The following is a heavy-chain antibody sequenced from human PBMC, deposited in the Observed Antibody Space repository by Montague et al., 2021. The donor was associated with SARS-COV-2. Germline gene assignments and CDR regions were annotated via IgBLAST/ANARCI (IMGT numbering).Heavy chain of an antibody. V-gene: IGHV4-59*01. CDR1: GGSTSNYY. CDR2: IFYTGST. Sequence: SETLSLTCSVSGGSTSNYYWTWIRQSPGKGLRWIGYIFYTGSTKFNPSLKSRVSMSLDTSKNHFSLRLSAVTAADTARYYCARAQNICFIANCVNYFDLWGLGALVTVSS. D-gene: IGHD2-15*01. CDR3: ARAQNICFIANCVNYFDL. J-gene: IGHJ4*02.